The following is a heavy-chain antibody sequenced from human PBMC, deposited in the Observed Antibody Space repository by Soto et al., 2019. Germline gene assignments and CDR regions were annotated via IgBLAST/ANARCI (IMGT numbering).Heavy chain of an antibody. CDR2: IHHSGSS. D-gene: IGHD4-17*01. CDR1: GGSIISTNW. J-gene: IGHJ4*02. CDR3: ARGWWGTTVAK. Sequence: SETLSLTCAVSGGSIISTNWWSWVRQPPGKGLEWIGEIHHSGSSNYNPSLKSRVTISVDKSKNQFSLQLISVTAADTAMYYCARGWWGTTVAKWGQGTLVTVSS. V-gene: IGHV4-4*02.